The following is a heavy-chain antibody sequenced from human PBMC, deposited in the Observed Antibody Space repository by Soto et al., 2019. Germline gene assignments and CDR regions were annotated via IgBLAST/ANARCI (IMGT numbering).Heavy chain of an antibody. V-gene: IGHV3-73*01. CDR2: IGSKANSYAT. Sequence: SLRLSCAASGFTFSDSTMHWVRQASGKGLEWVGRIGSKANSYATAYAAAVKDRFTISRDDSKNTAYLQMNSLKTEDTAVYYCTRRGSPNPEVDVWGQGTTVTVSS. CDR3: TRRGSPNPEVDV. J-gene: IGHJ6*02. CDR1: GFTFSDST. D-gene: IGHD1-26*01.